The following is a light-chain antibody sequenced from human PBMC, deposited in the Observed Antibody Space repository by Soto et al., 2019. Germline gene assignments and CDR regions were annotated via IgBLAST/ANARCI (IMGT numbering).Light chain of an antibody. CDR1: QSISTY. CDR2: AAS. V-gene: IGKV1-39*01. CDR3: QQSYSTPYT. J-gene: IGKJ2*01. Sequence: IQVTQSPSSLSASVGDRVTISCRASQSISTYLNWYQHKPGKAPKLLIHAASSLRSGVPSRFSGSGSGTDFTLTISSLQPEDFATYYCQQSYSTPYTFGQGTKLELK.